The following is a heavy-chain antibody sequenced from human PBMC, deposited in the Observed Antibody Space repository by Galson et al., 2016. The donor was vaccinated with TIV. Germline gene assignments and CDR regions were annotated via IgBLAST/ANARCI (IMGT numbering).Heavy chain of an antibody. D-gene: IGHD4-17*01. J-gene: IGHJ4*02. Sequence: SVKVSCKASGYTFTSYDIDWVRQATGQGLEWMGWMNPNSGNTGYAQKFRGGVTMTRNTSVRTAYMELSSLRSEDTAVYYCARSGDYGDYWDQGTLVTVSS. CDR1: GYTFTSYD. CDR2: MNPNSGNT. V-gene: IGHV1-8*02. CDR3: ARSGDYGDY.